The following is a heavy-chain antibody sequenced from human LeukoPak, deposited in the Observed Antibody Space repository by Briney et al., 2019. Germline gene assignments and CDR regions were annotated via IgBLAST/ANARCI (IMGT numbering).Heavy chain of an antibody. Sequence: ASAKVSCKASGYTFTSYYMHWLRQAPGQGLEWMGIINPSGGSTSYAQKFQGRVTITSDMSTSTVYMELSSLRSEDTSVYYCARGGYYDSSGYYYPRPFDYWGQGTLVTVSS. J-gene: IGHJ4*02. CDR3: ARGGYYDSSGYYYPRPFDY. V-gene: IGHV1-46*01. CDR2: INPSGGST. D-gene: IGHD3-22*01. CDR1: GYTFTSYY.